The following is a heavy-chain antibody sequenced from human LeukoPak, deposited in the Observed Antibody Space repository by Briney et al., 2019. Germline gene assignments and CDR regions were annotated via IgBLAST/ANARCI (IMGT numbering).Heavy chain of an antibody. CDR3: ARSVTASSSNAFDL. CDR1: GYIITSFD. D-gene: IGHD6-6*01. Sequence: ASVTVSRKASGYIITSFDISWVRQTTGQGLEWMGWMNPNTGNTGYAQSFQGRVTMTRDTSISTAYMELSSLRSEDTAVYYCARSVTASSSNAFDLWGQGTMVTVSS. J-gene: IGHJ3*01. CDR2: MNPNTGNT. V-gene: IGHV1-8*01.